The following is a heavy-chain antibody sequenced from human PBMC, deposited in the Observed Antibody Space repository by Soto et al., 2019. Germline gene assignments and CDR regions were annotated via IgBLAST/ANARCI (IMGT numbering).Heavy chain of an antibody. CDR3: ARRDVSTGAMDV. Sequence: GGSLRLSCSASGFTFSSFAMRWVHQAPGKGLEWVSAISGSAGTTYYADSVKGRFTISRDNSKNILYLQMNSLRAEDTAVYFCARRDVSTGAMDVWGQGTTVTVSS. D-gene: IGHD3-10*02. CDR1: GFTFSSFA. V-gene: IGHV3-23*01. J-gene: IGHJ6*02. CDR2: ISGSAGTT.